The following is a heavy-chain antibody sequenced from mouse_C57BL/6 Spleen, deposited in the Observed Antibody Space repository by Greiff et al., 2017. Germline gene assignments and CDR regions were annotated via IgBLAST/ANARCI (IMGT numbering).Heavy chain of an antibody. J-gene: IGHJ2*01. Sequence: EVQLVESGGGLVKPGGSLKLSCAASGFTFSDYGMHWVRQAPEKGLEWVAYISSGSSTIYYADTGKGRFTISRDNAKHTLFLQMTSLRSEDTAMYYCAGDYGSYFDYWGQGTTLTVSS. CDR2: ISSGSSTI. V-gene: IGHV5-17*01. CDR3: AGDYGSYFDY. D-gene: IGHD1-1*01. CDR1: GFTFSDYG.